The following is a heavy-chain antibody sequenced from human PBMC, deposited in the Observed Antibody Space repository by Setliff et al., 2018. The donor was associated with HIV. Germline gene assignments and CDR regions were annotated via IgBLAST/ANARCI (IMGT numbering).Heavy chain of an antibody. CDR1: GYTFTSYG. Sequence: GASVKVSCKASGYTFTSYGMNWVRQAPGQGLEWMGWTYIGATDYAQKFRDRVTLTTDTSTSTAYMELRSLTSDDTAVYYCARGYCGGGICYSPNWLDPWGQGTLVTVSS. J-gene: IGHJ5*02. D-gene: IGHD2-15*01. CDR2: TYIGAT. CDR3: ARGYCGGGICYSPNWLDP. V-gene: IGHV1-18*04.